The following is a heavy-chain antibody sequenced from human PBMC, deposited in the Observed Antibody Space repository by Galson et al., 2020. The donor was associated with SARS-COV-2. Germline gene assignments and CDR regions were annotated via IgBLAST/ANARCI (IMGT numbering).Heavy chain of an antibody. CDR2: ISYDGSNK. J-gene: IGHJ4*02. Sequence: GESLKISCAASGFTFSSYAMHWVRQAPGKGLEWVAVISYDGSNKYYADSVKGRFTISRDNSKNTLYLQMNSLRAEDTAVYYCAREDVGYSYGYNYFDYWGQGTLVTVSS. CDR3: AREDVGYSYGYNYFDY. D-gene: IGHD5-18*01. V-gene: IGHV3-30*04. CDR1: GFTFSSYA.